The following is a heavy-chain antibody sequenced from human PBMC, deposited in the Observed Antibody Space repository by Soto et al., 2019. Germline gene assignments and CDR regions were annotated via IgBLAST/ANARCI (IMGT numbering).Heavy chain of an antibody. D-gene: IGHD4-4*01. J-gene: IGHJ4*02. Sequence: SGPTLVNPTQPLTLTCTFSGFSLSTSGMCVSWIRQPPGKALEWLARIDWDDDKYYSTSLQTRLTISRDTSKNQVVLTMTNMDPVDTATYYCARMIYSNYGFDYWGQGTLVTVSS. V-gene: IGHV2-70*11. CDR3: ARMIYSNYGFDY. CDR2: IDWDDDK. CDR1: GFSLSTSGMC.